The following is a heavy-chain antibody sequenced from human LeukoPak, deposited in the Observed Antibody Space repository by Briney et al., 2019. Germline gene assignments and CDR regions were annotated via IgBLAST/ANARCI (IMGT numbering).Heavy chain of an antibody. CDR3: AGGIGWFGELLYSNSEALFDY. Sequence: GGSLRLSCAASGFTFSSYWMSWVRQAPGKGLEWVANIKQDGSEKYYVDSVKGRFTISRDNAKNSLYLQMNSLRAEDTAVYYCAGGIGWFGELLYSNSEALFDYWGQGTLVTVSS. J-gene: IGHJ4*02. V-gene: IGHV3-7*01. CDR2: IKQDGSEK. CDR1: GFTFSSYW. D-gene: IGHD3-10*01.